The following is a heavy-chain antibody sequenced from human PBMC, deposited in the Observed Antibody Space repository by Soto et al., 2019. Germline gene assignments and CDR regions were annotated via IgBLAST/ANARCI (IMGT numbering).Heavy chain of an antibody. CDR2: IYSGGST. Sequence: GGSLRLSCAASGFPVSINYMSLVRQAPGKGLEWVSVIYSGGSTYYADSVKGRFTISRDNSKNTLYLQMNSLRAEDTAVYYCALYASGGHWGQGTXVTASS. V-gene: IGHV3-53*01. CDR1: GFPVSINY. D-gene: IGHD3-10*01. CDR3: ALYASGGH. J-gene: IGHJ1*01.